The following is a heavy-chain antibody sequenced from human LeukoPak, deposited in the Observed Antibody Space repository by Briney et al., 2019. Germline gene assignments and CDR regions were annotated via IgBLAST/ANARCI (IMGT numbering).Heavy chain of an antibody. CDR1: SDSFTNYW. V-gene: IGHV5-51*01. J-gene: IGHJ5*02. D-gene: IGHD3-10*01. CDR3: ARRGSALEWFDP. CDR2: IYPGDSDT. Sequence: GASLKISCKGFSDSFTNYWIAWVRQMPGNRLECMGSIYPGDSDTRYNPSFQGQITISADKPISTAYLQWSSLKASDTAIYYWARRGSALEWFDPWGQGTLVTVSS.